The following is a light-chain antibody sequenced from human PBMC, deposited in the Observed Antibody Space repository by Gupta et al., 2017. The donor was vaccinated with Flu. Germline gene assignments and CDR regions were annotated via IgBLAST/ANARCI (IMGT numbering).Light chain of an antibody. J-gene: IGKJ1*01. Sequence: SPGTLSLSPGERGTLSCRASQRVPSSYLSWYLQRPGQPPRLLIYGANSRASGTPDRFSGTYSGTDFTLTIRRLEPEDFGVYFCQQYGASPWTVGQGTKVEIK. CDR2: GAN. CDR1: QRVPSSY. CDR3: QQYGASPWT. V-gene: IGKV3-20*01.